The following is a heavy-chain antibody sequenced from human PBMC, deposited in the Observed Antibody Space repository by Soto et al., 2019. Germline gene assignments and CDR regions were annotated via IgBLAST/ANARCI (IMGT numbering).Heavy chain of an antibody. CDR1: GFRFSAYA. Sequence: GGSLRLSCASSGFRFSAYAMHWVRQAPGKGLEWLTVTSKDGGVKFYADSVQGRFTISRDNVNNLLFLDINTLTVEDTAVYYCAREGLLGTPRYFDYWGQGTLVTVSS. D-gene: IGHD1-7*01. V-gene: IGHV3-30-3*01. CDR3: AREGLLGTPRYFDY. CDR2: TSKDGGVK. J-gene: IGHJ4*02.